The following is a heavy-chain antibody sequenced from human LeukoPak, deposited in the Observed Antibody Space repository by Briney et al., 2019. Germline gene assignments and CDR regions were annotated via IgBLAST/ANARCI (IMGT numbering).Heavy chain of an antibody. CDR3: ARRTLYGDYFDY. J-gene: IGHJ4*02. CDR1: GGSISAYY. V-gene: IGHV4-59*01. Sequence: SETLSLTCTVSGGSISAYYWNWIRQSPGKGLEWLGYIYYSGSTNYNPSLKSRVTISVDTSKNQFSLKLSSVTAADTAVYYCARRTLYGDYFDYWGQGTLVTVSS. D-gene: IGHD4-17*01. CDR2: IYYSGST.